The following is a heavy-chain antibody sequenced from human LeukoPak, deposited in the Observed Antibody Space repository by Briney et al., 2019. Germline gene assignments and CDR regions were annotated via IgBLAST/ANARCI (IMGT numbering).Heavy chain of an antibody. CDR1: GYTFTSYG. CDR3: ARHDDDRDIVVVPAANGIDY. J-gene: IGHJ4*02. Sequence: GASVKVSCKASGYTFTSYGISWVRQAPGQGLEWMGWISAYNGNTNYAQKLQGRVTMTTDTSTSTAYMELRSLRSDDTAVYYCARHDDDRDIVVVPAANGIDYWGQGTLVTVSS. V-gene: IGHV1-18*01. D-gene: IGHD2-2*01. CDR2: ISAYNGNT.